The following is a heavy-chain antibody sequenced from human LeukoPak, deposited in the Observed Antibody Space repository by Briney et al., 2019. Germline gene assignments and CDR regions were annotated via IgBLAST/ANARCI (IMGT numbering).Heavy chain of an antibody. D-gene: IGHD5-12*01. CDR2: IYSSGST. CDR1: GGSISSYY. CDR3: ARRVGTGSLLYFDS. J-gene: IGHJ4*02. V-gene: IGHV4-59*08. Sequence: PSETLSLTCTVSGGSISSYYWTWIRQPPGKGLKWIAYIYSSGSTTYNPSLKSRVTMSVDMSKTQFSLKLSSVTAADTAVYYCARRVGTGSLLYFDSWGQGTLVTVSS.